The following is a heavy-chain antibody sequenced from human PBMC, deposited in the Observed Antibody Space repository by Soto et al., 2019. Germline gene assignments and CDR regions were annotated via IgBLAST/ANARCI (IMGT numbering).Heavy chain of an antibody. CDR1: GGTFSSYA. J-gene: IGHJ4*02. D-gene: IGHD3-10*01. CDR3: ARAFTMVRGVIKAPYYFDY. V-gene: IGHV1-69*13. Sequence: SVKVSCKASGGTFSSYAISWVRQAPGQGLEWMGGIIPIFGTAKYAQKFQDRVTITADESTSTAYMELSSLRSEDTAVYYCARAFTMVRGVIKAPYYFDYWGQGTLVTVSS. CDR2: IIPIFGTA.